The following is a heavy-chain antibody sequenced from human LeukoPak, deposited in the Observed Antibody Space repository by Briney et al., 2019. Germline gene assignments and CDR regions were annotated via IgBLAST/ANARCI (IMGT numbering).Heavy chain of an antibody. Sequence: SETLSLTCTVSGGSISTSNYYWGWIRQPPGKGLEWIGNIFYSGSTYYGPSLKSRLTISLDTSRNQFSLKLNSVTAADTAVYYCARDRYYYDSSGYHYFDYWGQGTLVTVSS. V-gene: IGHV4-39*07. CDR2: IFYSGST. CDR3: ARDRYYYDSSGYHYFDY. D-gene: IGHD3-22*01. J-gene: IGHJ4*02. CDR1: GGSISTSNYY.